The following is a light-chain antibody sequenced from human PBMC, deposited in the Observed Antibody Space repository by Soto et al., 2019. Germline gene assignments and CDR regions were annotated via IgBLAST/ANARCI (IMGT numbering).Light chain of an antibody. Sequence: IVMTQSPATLSVSPGERATLSCRASQSISINLAWYQQQPGQAPRILIYGASTRATGIPARFSGSGSGTEFTITISSLQSEDFEIYYCQQHNNWPTFGQGTKLEIK. CDR2: GAS. CDR1: QSISIN. V-gene: IGKV3-15*01. J-gene: IGKJ2*01. CDR3: QQHNNWPT.